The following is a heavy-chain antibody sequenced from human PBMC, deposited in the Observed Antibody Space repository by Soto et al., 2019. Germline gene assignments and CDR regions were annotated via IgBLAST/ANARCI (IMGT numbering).Heavy chain of an antibody. CDR2: INPSGGST. D-gene: IGHD2-2*01. J-gene: IGHJ5*01. CDR3: ARDGLVVQAVGNRLRYNWCDS. Sequence: RASGKNCTSQYTQYVRQAPGQGLEWMGIINPSGGSTSYAQKFQGRVTMTRDTSTSTVYMELSSLRSEDTDVYYCARDGLVVQAVGNRLRYNWCDSWRLVNRVTVST. V-gene: IGHV1-46*03. CDR1: GKNCTSQY.